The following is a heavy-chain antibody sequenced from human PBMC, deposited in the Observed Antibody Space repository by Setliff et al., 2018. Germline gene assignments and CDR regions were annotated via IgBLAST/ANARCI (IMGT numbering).Heavy chain of an antibody. CDR2: INWDGATT. CDR3: TRFGGRDGIGI. V-gene: IGHV3-20*04. D-gene: IGHD1-26*01. J-gene: IGHJ3*02. CDR1: GFTFNRHG. Sequence: GGSLRLSCAASGFTFNRHGMNWVRQAPGKGLEWVSTINWDGATTAYADSVKGRFTISRDNAKNSLYLHMDSLRDEDTALYYCTRFGGRDGIGIWGQGTMVTVSS.